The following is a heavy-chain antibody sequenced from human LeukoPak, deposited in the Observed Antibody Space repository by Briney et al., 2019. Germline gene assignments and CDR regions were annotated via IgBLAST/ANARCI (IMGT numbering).Heavy chain of an antibody. Sequence: KSGGSLRLSCGASGFTFNHYTMNWVRQAPGKGLEWVASISSSGTYIYYADSVKGRFTISRDNAENSLFLQMSSLRAGDTGVYYCARDEVDTAMVLDYWGQGTLVTVSS. CDR1: GFTFNHYT. CDR3: ARDEVDTAMVLDY. CDR2: ISSSGTYI. J-gene: IGHJ4*02. D-gene: IGHD5-18*01. V-gene: IGHV3-21*01.